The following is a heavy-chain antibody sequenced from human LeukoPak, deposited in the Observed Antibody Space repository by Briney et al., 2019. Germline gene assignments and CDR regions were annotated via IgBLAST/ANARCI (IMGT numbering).Heavy chain of an antibody. CDR1: GCTFTSYG. V-gene: IGHV1-3*01. CDR3: ARGTGSGSYLIDY. Sequence: ASVKVSCKASGCTFTSYGISWVRQAPGQGLEWMGLINAGNGNTIHSQKFQGRVTITRDTSASTDDTELSSLRSEDTAVYYCARGTGSGSYLIDYWGQGTLVTVSS. CDR2: INAGNGNT. J-gene: IGHJ4*02. D-gene: IGHD1-26*01.